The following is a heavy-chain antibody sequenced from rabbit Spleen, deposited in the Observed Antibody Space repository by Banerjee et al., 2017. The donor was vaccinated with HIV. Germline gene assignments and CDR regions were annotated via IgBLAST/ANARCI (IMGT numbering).Heavy chain of an antibody. D-gene: IGHD8-1*01. J-gene: IGHJ4*01. Sequence: QSLEESGGGLVQPEGSLALTCKASGFSFSSSDYICWVRQAPGKGLEWISCIDAGSSGFTYFASWAKGRFTISKPSSTTVTLQMTSLTAADTATYFCERDGYVGSTYLYSSNLWGPGTLVTVS. CDR1: GFSFSSSDY. CDR3: ERDGYVGSTYLYSSNL. V-gene: IGHV1S40*01. CDR2: IDAGSSGFT.